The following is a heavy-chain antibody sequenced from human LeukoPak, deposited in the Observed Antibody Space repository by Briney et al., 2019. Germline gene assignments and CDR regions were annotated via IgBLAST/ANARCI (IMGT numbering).Heavy chain of an antibody. CDR2: IKQDGSEK. J-gene: IGHJ4*02. D-gene: IGHD2-15*01. V-gene: IGHV3-7*03. Sequence: GGSLRLSFAASGFTFSSYWMSWVRQAPGKGLELVANIKQDGSEKYYVDSVKGRFTISRDNAKNSLYLQMNSLRAEDTAVYYCARDGGRSCYSVCYFDYWGQGTLVTVSS. CDR1: GFTFSSYW. CDR3: ARDGGRSCYSVCYFDY.